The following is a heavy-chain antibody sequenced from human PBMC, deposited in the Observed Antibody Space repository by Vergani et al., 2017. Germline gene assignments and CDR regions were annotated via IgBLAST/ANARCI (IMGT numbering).Heavy chain of an antibody. CDR2: IWHDGGNK. J-gene: IGHJ3*02. D-gene: IGHD5-24*01. Sequence: QVQLVESGGGVVQPGRSLRLSCVMSGFTVTNYAIFWVRQAPGKGLEWVSVIWHDGGNKHFADSVAGRFSISRDNAKSSLFLQMDSLRAEDTAVYYCARDHRDYNNYPGTFDIWGQGSMVTVSS. V-gene: IGHV3-33*01. CDR1: GFTVTNYA. CDR3: ARDHRDYNNYPGTFDI.